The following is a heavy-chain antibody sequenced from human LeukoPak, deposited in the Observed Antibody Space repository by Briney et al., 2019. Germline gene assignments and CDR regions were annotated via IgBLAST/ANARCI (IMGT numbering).Heavy chain of an antibody. V-gene: IGHV1-2*02. CDR3: ARAQGEYYGSGSYYNLDY. D-gene: IGHD3-10*01. CDR2: INPNSGGT. Sequence: ASVTVSCKASGYTFTGYYMHWVRQAPGQGLEWMGWINPNSGGTNYAQKFQGRVTMTRDTSISTAYMELSRLRSDDTAVYYCARAQGEYYGSGSYYNLDYWGQGTLVTVSS. CDR1: GYTFTGYY. J-gene: IGHJ4*02.